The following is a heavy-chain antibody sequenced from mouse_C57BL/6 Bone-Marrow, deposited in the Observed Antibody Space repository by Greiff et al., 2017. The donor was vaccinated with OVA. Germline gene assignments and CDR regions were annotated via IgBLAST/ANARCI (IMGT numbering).Heavy chain of an antibody. J-gene: IGHJ4*01. D-gene: IGHD4-1*01. Sequence: QVQLQQPGAELVKPGASVKLSCKASGYTFTSYWMHWVKQRPGQGLEWIGMIHPNSGSTNYNEKFKSKATLTVDKSSSTAYMQLSSLTSEDSAVYYCARECGTGGMDDWGQGTSVTVSS. V-gene: IGHV1-64*01. CDR3: ARECGTGGMDD. CDR1: GYTFTSYW. CDR2: IHPNSGST.